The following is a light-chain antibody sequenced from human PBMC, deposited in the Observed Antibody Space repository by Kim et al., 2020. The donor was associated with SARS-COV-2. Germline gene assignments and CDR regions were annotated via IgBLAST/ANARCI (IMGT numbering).Light chain of an antibody. CDR2: DAS. V-gene: IGKV3-20*01. CDR1: ESINNNY. J-gene: IGKJ2*01. CDR3: HQYGNSPPYT. Sequence: SPGERAPPSCRASESINNNYLAWYQHKPSQAPRLLMSDASRRATGFPDRVSGSGSGKDFTLTISRLEPEDFAVYYCHQYGNSPPYTFGQGTKLE.